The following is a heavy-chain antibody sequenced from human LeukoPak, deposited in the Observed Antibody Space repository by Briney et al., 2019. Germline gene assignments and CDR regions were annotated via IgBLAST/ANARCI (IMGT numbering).Heavy chain of an antibody. V-gene: IGHV3-49*03. J-gene: IGHJ3*02. CDR3: TRVRDYYDSSGYYVRGAFDI. CDR1: GFTFGDYP. CDR2: IRSKAYGGTT. D-gene: IGHD3-22*01. Sequence: GGSLRLSCTASGFTFGDYPMSWFRQAPGKGLEWVGFIRSKAYGGTTEYAASVKGRFTISRDDSKSIAYLQMNSLKTEDTAVYYCTRVRDYYDSSGYYVRGAFDIWGQGTMVTVSS.